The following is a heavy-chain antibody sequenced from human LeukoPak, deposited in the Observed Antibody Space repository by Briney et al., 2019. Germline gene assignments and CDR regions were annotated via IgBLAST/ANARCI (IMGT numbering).Heavy chain of an antibody. Sequence: GGSLRLSCAASGFTFSNYNMNWVRQAPGKGLEWVSYISSSTRTIYYADSVKGRFTISRDNAKNSLYLQMNSLRAEDTAVYYCARTKGYYYDSSGYYWGQGTLVTVSS. V-gene: IGHV3-48*01. CDR3: ARTKGYYYDSSGYY. CDR1: GFTFSNYN. D-gene: IGHD3-22*01. CDR2: ISSSTRTI. J-gene: IGHJ4*02.